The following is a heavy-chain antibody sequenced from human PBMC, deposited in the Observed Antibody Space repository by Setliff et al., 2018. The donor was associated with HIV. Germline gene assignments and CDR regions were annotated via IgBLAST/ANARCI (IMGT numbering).Heavy chain of an antibody. J-gene: IGHJ2*01. CDR1: GGSISGYY. V-gene: IGHV4-4*09. D-gene: IGHD3-22*01. Sequence: PSETLSLTCTVSGGSISGYYWSWIRQPPGKGLEWIGYIYTSGSTNYNPSLKSRVTMSVDTSKNQFSLKLTSVTAADTAVYYCASPYYYDSSGYWYFDLWGRGTLVTSPQ. CDR2: IYTSGST. CDR3: ASPYYYDSSGYWYFDL.